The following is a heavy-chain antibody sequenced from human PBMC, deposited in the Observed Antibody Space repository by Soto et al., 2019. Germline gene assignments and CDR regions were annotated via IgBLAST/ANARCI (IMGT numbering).Heavy chain of an antibody. CDR1: GFTFSSYA. CDR2: ISGSGGST. J-gene: IGHJ4*02. Sequence: GXSLRLSCAASGFTFSSYAMSWFRQAPGKGLEWVTTISGSGGSTYYADSVKGRFTISRDNSKNTLYLQVNSLRAEDTAVYYCAKECKVSACFDYWGQGTLVTVSS. CDR3: AKECKVSACFDY. V-gene: IGHV3-23*01. D-gene: IGHD2-15*01.